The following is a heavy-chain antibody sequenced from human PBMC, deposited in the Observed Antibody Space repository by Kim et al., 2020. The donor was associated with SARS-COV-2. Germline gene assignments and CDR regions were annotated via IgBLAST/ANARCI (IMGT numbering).Heavy chain of an antibody. Sequence: SVKGRFTISRDNSKNTLYLQMNSLRAEDTAVYYCARDGRDYGSGRDAFDFWGQGTMVTVSS. J-gene: IGHJ3*01. CDR3: ARDGRDYGSGRDAFDF. D-gene: IGHD3-10*01. V-gene: IGHV3-30*07.